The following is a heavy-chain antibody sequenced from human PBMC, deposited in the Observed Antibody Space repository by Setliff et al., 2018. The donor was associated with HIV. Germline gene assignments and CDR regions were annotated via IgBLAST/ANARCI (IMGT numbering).Heavy chain of an antibody. Sequence: PGGSLRLSCAASGFTFYSYTMNWVRQAPGKGLEWVSSISSSSSYIYYADSVKGRFTISRDNAKNSLYLQMNSPRAEDTAVYYCASGREQGLRHAFDIWGQGAMVTVSS. CDR1: GFTFYSYT. V-gene: IGHV3-21*01. CDR3: ASGREQGLRHAFDI. D-gene: IGHD4-17*01. CDR2: ISSSSSYI. J-gene: IGHJ3*02.